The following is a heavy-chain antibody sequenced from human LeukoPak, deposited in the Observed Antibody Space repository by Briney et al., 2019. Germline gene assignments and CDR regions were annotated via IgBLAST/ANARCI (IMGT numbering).Heavy chain of an antibody. CDR3: AKALGHSSGWYGYYFDY. J-gene: IGHJ4*02. CDR2: ISGSGGST. D-gene: IGHD6-19*01. CDR1: GFTFSSYA. V-gene: IGHV3-23*01. Sequence: GGSPRLSCAASGFTFSSYAMGWVRQAPGQGLEWVSAISGSGGSTYYADSVKGRFTISRDNSKNTLYLQMNSLRAEDTAVHYCAKALGHSSGWYGYYFDYWGQGTLVTVSS.